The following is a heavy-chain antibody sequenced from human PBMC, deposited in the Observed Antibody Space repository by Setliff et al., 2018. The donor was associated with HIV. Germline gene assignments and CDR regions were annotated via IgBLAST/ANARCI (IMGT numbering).Heavy chain of an antibody. CDR2: IFYNGST. D-gene: IGHD3-3*01. CDR1: GGSIGSGGSY. J-gene: IGHJ5*02. Sequence: SETLSLTCTVSGGSIGSGGSYWSWIRQHPGKGLEWIGNIFYNGSTYYNPSLKSRITISVDTSKNQFSLNLRSVTAADTAVYYCASWGRARRANYNFWSGSSWFDPWGQGILLTVSS. V-gene: IGHV4-31*03. CDR3: ASWGRARRANYNFWSGSSWFDP.